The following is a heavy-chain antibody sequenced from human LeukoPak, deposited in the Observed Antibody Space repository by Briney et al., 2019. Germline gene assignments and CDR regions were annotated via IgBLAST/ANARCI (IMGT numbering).Heavy chain of an antibody. Sequence: EASVKVSCKASGYTFTSCGISWVRQAPGQGLEWMGWISAYNGNTNYAQKLQGRVTMTTDTSTSTAYMELRSLRSDDTAVYYCARKKVNTYYDFWSGYRHRYGMDVWGQGTTVTVSS. V-gene: IGHV1-18*01. J-gene: IGHJ6*02. CDR1: GYTFTSCG. CDR2: ISAYNGNT. CDR3: ARKKVNTYYDFWSGYRHRYGMDV. D-gene: IGHD3-3*01.